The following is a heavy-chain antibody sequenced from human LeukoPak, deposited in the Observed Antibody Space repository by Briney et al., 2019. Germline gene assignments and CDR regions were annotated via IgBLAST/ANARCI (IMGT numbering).Heavy chain of an antibody. D-gene: IGHD3-22*01. J-gene: IGHJ4*02. V-gene: IGHV4-39*01. CDR1: GGSISSSSYY. CDR3: AKVINYYDSSGYDPLFDY. CDR2: IYYSGST. Sequence: SETLSLTCTVSGGSISSSSYYWGWIRQPPGKGLEWIGSIYYSGSTYYNPSLKSRVTISVDTSKNQFSLKLSSVTAADTAVYYCAKVINYYDSSGYDPLFDYWGQGTLVTVSS.